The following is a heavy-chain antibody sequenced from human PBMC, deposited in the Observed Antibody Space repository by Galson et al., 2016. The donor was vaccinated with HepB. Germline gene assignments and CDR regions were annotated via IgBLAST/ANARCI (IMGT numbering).Heavy chain of an antibody. V-gene: IGHV3-66*01. Sequence: SLRLSCAASGLIVTRNYMAWVRQAPGKGLEWVSIIYSGGYTYYADSVKGRFNISRDNSKNTVSLQMNSLRVEDKAVYYCTGAIAARLPFDYWGQGTLVTVSS. D-gene: IGHD6-6*01. CDR3: TGAIAARLPFDY. CDR2: IYSGGYT. CDR1: GLIVTRNY. J-gene: IGHJ4*02.